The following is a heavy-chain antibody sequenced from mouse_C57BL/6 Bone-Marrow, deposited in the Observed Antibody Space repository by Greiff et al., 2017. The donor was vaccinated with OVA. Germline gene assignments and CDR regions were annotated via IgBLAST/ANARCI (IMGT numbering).Heavy chain of an antibody. V-gene: IGHV3-6*01. Sequence: EVKLMESGPGLVKPSQSLSLTCSVTGYSITSGYYWNWIRQFPGNKLEWMGYISYDGSNNYNPSLKNRISITRDTSKNQFFLKLNSVTTEDTATYYCARVYGSSYRDAMDYWGQGTSVTVSS. CDR1: GYSITSGYY. CDR2: ISYDGSN. D-gene: IGHD1-1*01. CDR3: ARVYGSSYRDAMDY. J-gene: IGHJ4*01.